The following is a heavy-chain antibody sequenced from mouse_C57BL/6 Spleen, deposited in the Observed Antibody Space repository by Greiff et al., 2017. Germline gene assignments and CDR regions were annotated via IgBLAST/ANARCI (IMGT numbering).Heavy chain of an antibody. CDR1: GFTFSSYA. V-gene: IGHV5-4*01. CDR3: ARDRDSNYYMDY. D-gene: IGHD2-5*01. CDR2: ISDGGSYT. J-gene: IGHJ4*01. Sequence: EVHLVESGGGLVKPGGSLKLSCAASGFTFSSYAMSWVRQTPEKRLEWVATISDGGSYTYYPDNVKGRFTISRDNAKNNLYLQMSHLKSEDTAMYYCARDRDSNYYMDYWGQGNSVTVSS.